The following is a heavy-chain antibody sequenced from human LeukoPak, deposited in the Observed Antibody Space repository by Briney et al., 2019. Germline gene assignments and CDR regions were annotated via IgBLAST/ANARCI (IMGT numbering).Heavy chain of an antibody. CDR2: IYYSGST. D-gene: IGHD5-24*01. V-gene: IGHV4-39*07. CDR1: GGSISSSSYY. CDR3: ARGGWLQLGAFDI. Sequence: PSETLSLTCSVSGGSISSSSYYWGWIRQPPAKGLEWIGSIYYSGSTYYNPPLKSRVTISIHTSKNEFSLKLSSVTAAERAVYYCARGGWLQLGAFDIWGQGTMVTVSS. J-gene: IGHJ3*02.